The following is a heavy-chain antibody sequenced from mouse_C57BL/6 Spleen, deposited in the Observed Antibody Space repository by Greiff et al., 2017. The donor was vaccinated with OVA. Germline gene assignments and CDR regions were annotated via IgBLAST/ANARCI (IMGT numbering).Heavy chain of an antibody. CDR2: IDPSDSYT. Sequence: VQLQQPGAELVKPGASVKLSCKASGYTFTSYWMQWVKQRPGQGLEWIGEIDPSDSYTNYNQKFKGKATLTVDTSSSTAYMQLSSLTSEDSAVYYCARGHYGNYVGYAMDYWGQGTSVTVSS. D-gene: IGHD2-1*01. J-gene: IGHJ4*01. CDR1: GYTFTSYW. V-gene: IGHV1-50*01. CDR3: ARGHYGNYVGYAMDY.